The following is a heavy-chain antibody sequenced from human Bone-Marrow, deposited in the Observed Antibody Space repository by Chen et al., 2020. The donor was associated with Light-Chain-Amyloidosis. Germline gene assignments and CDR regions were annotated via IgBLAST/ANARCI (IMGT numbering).Heavy chain of an antibody. J-gene: IGHJ4*02. CDR1: GGCISSSSYY. Sequence: QLQLQESGQGLVKPSETLSLTCTVSGGCISSSSYYWGWIRKPPGKGLEWIGSIYYSGSTYYNPSLKSRVTISVDTSKNQVSLKLSSVTAADTAVYYCAREIRLATPAAVTPDYWGQGTLVTVSS. CDR2: IYYSGST. V-gene: IGHV4-39*07. CDR3: AREIRLATPAAVTPDY. D-gene: IGHD6-13*01.